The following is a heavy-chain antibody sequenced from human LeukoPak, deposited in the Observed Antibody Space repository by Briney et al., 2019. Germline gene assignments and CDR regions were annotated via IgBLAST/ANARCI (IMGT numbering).Heavy chain of an antibody. D-gene: IGHD3-10*01. CDR3: ARDLLWFGEPRSMGGYYMDV. CDR1: GFTFSSRDW. CDR2: IKQDGSEK. V-gene: IGHV3-7*01. Sequence: GGSLRLSCVASGFTFSSRDWMTWVRQAPGKGLEWVANIKQDGSEKNYVDSVKGRFTISRDNSKNTLYLQMNSLRAEDTAVYYCARDLLWFGEPRSMGGYYMDVWGKGTTVTVSS. J-gene: IGHJ6*03.